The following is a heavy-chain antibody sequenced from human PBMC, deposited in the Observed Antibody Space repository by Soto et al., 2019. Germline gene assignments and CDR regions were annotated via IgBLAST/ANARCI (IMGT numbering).Heavy chain of an antibody. V-gene: IGHV3-23*01. Sequence: PRGSLRLSCVASGFSFSSYAMSWVRQAPGKGLEWVSVISGSDGSTYYADSVKGRFTISRDNSKNTLYLQMNSLRAEDTAVYYCAKDRERDAWYEDYWGQGTLVTASS. D-gene: IGHD6-13*01. J-gene: IGHJ4*02. CDR3: AKDRERDAWYEDY. CDR1: GFSFSSYA. CDR2: ISGSDGST.